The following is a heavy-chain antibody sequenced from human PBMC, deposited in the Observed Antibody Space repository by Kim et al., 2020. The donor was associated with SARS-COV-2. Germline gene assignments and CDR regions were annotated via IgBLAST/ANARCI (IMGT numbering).Heavy chain of an antibody. CDR2: INHSGST. V-gene: IGHV4-34*01. D-gene: IGHD6-6*01. CDR3: ARGLRIAARLPFDY. CDR1: GGSFSGYY. Sequence: SETLSLTCAVYGGSFSGYYWSWIRQPPGKGLEWIGEINHSGSTNYNPSLKSRVTISVDTSKNQFSLKLSSVTAADTAVYYCARGLRIAARLPFDYWGQGTLVTVSS. J-gene: IGHJ4*02.